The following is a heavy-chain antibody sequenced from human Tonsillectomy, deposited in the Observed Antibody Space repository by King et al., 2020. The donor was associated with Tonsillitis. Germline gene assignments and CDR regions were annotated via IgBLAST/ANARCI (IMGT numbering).Heavy chain of an antibody. CDR2: INPNSGGT. Sequence: VQLVESGAEVKKPGASVKVSCKASGYTFTAYFMHWVRQAPGQGLEWMGWINPNSGGTNYAQKFQGRVAMTRDTSISTAYMELSRLRSDDTAVYYCARKYFDILTGYYTRDYWGQGTLVTVSS. V-gene: IGHV1-2*02. J-gene: IGHJ4*02. D-gene: IGHD3-9*01. CDR3: ARKYFDILTGYYTRDY. CDR1: GYTFTAYF.